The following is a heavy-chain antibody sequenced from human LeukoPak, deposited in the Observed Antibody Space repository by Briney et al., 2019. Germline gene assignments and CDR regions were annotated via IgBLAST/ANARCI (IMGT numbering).Heavy chain of an antibody. Sequence: GGSLRLSCAASGFTFSSYWMHWVRQAPGKGLVWVSRINSDGSSTNYTDSVKGRFTISRDNAKNTLYLQVKSLRAEDTAVYYCARGPSGWGSLDSWGQGTLVTVSS. CDR3: ARGPSGWGSLDS. CDR2: INSDGSST. J-gene: IGHJ4*02. CDR1: GFTFSSYW. V-gene: IGHV3-74*01. D-gene: IGHD7-27*01.